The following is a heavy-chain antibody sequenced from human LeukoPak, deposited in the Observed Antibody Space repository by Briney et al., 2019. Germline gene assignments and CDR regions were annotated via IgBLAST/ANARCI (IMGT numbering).Heavy chain of an antibody. CDR3: TTGLEWELPREFDY. J-gene: IGHJ4*02. CDR2: IKSKTDGGTT. V-gene: IGHV3-15*01. D-gene: IGHD1-26*01. Sequence: GGSLRLSCAASGFTFSNAWMSWVRQAPGKGLEWVGHIKSKTDGGTTDYAAPVKGRFTILRDDSKNTLYLQMNSLKTEDTAVYYCTTGLEWELPREFDYWGQGTLVTVSS. CDR1: GFTFSNAW.